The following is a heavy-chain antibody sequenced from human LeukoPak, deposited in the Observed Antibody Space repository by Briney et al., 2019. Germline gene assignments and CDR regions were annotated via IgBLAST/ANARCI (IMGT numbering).Heavy chain of an antibody. CDR2: IYYTGKI. D-gene: IGHD6-19*01. CDR3: VRRDTGWNYFDY. V-gene: IGHV4-59*08. J-gene: IGHJ4*02. Sequence: SVTLSLTCAVSGGSINSHYWGWIRQPPGKGLQWIGDIYYTGKINYNPSLKSRVTITLDTSKDHLSLNLTSVLAADTAIYYCVRRDTGWNYFDYWGQGILVTVSS. CDR1: GGSINSHY.